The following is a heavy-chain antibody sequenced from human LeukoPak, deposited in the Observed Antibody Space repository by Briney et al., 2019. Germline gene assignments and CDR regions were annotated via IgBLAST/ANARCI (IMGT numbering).Heavy chain of an antibody. Sequence: ASVKVSCKASGYTFTSYGISWVRQAPGQGLEWMGGISAYNGNTNYAQKLQGRVTMTTDTSTSTAYMELRSLRSDDTAVYYCARDVGVGVVVAADDYYGMDVWGQGTTVTVSS. CDR2: ISAYNGNT. J-gene: IGHJ6*02. V-gene: IGHV1-18*01. CDR3: ARDVGVGVVVAADDYYGMDV. CDR1: GYTFTSYG. D-gene: IGHD2-15*01.